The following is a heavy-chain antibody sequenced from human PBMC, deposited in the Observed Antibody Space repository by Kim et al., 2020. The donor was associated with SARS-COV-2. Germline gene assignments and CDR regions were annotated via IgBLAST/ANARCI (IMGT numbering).Heavy chain of an antibody. CDR3: ARQYIAAAITY. D-gene: IGHD6-13*01. CDR1: GFTFSSYS. CDR2: ISSSRSNI. V-gene: IGHV3-21*01. J-gene: IGHJ4*02. Sequence: GGSLRLSCAASGFTFSSYSMNWVRQAPGKGLEWVSSISSSRSNIYYADSVKGRFTISRDNAKNTLYLQMNSLRAEDTAVYYCARQYIAAAITYWGQGTLVTVSS.